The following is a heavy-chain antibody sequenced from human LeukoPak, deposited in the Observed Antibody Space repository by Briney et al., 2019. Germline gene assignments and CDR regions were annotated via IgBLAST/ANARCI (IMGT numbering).Heavy chain of an antibody. D-gene: IGHD3-3*01. J-gene: IGHJ4*02. Sequence: SETLSLTCTVSGDFTNDYYWSWARQPPGEGLDWIGYVYETGTTSYNPSLKSRVTISIDTSKKQFSLRLRSVTAADTAVYFCASLAATGQNDLGYWGQGTLVTVSS. V-gene: IGHV4-59*01. CDR1: GDFTNDYY. CDR3: ASLAATGQNDLGY. CDR2: VYETGTT.